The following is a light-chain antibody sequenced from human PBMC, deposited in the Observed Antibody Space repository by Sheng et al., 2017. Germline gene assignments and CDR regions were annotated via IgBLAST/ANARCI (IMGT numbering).Light chain of an antibody. V-gene: IGKV1-33*01. CDR1: QDISNY. CDR2: DAS. CDR3: QQYDNLPT. J-gene: IGKJ2*01. Sequence: DFQMTQSPSSLSASVGDRVTITCQASQDISNYLNWYQQKPGKAPKLLIYDASNLETGVPSRFSGSGSGTDFTFTISSLQPEDIATYYCQQYDNLPTFGQGPSWRSN.